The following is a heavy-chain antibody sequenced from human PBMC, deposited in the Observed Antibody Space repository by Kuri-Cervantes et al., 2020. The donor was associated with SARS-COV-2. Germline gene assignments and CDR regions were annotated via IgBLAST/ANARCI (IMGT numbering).Heavy chain of an antibody. CDR2: INAGNGNT. J-gene: IGHJ4*02. CDR1: GYTFTSYA. D-gene: IGHD2-2*01. V-gene: IGHV1-3*01. CDR3: ARTYCSSTSCSPGDY. Sequence: SVKVSCKASGYTFTSYAMHWVRQAPGQRLEWMGWINAGNGNTKYSQKFQGRVTITRDTSASTAYMELSSLRSEDTAVYYCARTYCSSTSCSPGDYWGQGTLVTVSS.